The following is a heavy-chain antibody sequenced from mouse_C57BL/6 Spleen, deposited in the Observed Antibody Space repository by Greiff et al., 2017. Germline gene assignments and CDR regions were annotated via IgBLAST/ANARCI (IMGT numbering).Heavy chain of an antibody. Sequence: DVQLQESGAELVRPGASVKLSCTASGFNIKDDYMHWVKQRPEQGLEWIGWIDPENGDTEYASKFQGKATITADTSSNTAYLQLSSLTSEDTAVYYCTTDYDAWFAYWGQGTLVTVSA. CDR3: TTDYDAWFAY. CDR1: GFNIKDDY. CDR2: IDPENGDT. D-gene: IGHD2-4*01. V-gene: IGHV14-4*01. J-gene: IGHJ3*01.